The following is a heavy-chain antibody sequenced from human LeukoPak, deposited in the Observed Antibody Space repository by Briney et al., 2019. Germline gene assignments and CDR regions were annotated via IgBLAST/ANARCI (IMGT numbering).Heavy chain of an antibody. CDR2: ITSSSSYI. CDR3: ARSRPGYSYGKTDY. Sequence: GGSLRLSCAASGFTFSSYSMNWVRQAPGKGLEWVSSITSSSSYIYYADSVKGRFTIARDNAKNSLYLQMNSLRAEDTAVYYCARSRPGYSYGKTDYWGQGTLVTVSS. J-gene: IGHJ4*02. CDR1: GFTFSSYS. V-gene: IGHV3-21*01. D-gene: IGHD5-18*01.